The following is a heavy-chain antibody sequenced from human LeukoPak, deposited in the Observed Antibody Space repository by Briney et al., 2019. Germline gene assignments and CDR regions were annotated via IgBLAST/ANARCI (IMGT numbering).Heavy chain of an antibody. CDR1: GYTLTELS. J-gene: IGHJ4*02. D-gene: IGHD4-11*01. CDR2: FDPEDGET. CDR3: VLLQYYFDY. V-gene: IGHV1-24*01. Sequence: ASVKVSCKVSGYTLTELSMHWVRQAPGKGLEWMGGFDPEDGETIYAQKLQGRVTMTTDTSTSTAYMELRSLRSDDTAVYYCVLLQYYFDYWGQGTLVTVSS.